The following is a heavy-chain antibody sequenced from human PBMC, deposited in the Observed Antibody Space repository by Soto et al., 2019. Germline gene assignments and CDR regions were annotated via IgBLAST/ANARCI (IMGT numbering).Heavy chain of an antibody. Sequence: DVQLLESGGGLVQPGGSLRLSCAASGFSFSSYAMVWVRQAPGKGLEWVSVISARGGSSYFAGSVKGRSTISRDNSKNVLSLEMNSLRAEDTAIYFCAKGSIEYSASVDNWGQGTLVLVSS. CDR2: ISARGGSS. CDR3: AKGSIEYSASVDN. J-gene: IGHJ4*02. D-gene: IGHD4-4*01. CDR1: GFSFSSYA. V-gene: IGHV3-23*01.